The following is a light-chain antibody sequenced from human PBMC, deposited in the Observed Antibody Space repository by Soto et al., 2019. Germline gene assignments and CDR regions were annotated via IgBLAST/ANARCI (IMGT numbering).Light chain of an antibody. Sequence: DIPMTQSPSTLSASVGDRVTITCRAGQSISSWLVWYQQKPGRAPRVLIYKASTLESGVPSRFSGSGSGTEFTLTISSLQPDDFATYYCQHYDAYPLTFGGGTRVEV. CDR2: KAS. CDR3: QHYDAYPLT. V-gene: IGKV1-5*03. J-gene: IGKJ4*01. CDR1: QSISSW.